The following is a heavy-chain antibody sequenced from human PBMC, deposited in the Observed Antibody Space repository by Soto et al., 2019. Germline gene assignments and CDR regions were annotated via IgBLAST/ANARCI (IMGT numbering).Heavy chain of an antibody. Sequence: EEQLLASGGGLVQPGGSLTLSCAASGFTFRAYGMSWIRQTPEKGREWVSSIHLFDGRTYYTDSVKGRFTISKDDSKSTVSLQLNSLRVDDTAIYYCARGGVYGTYHYYRGMDVWGQGRPVTVS. J-gene: IGHJ6*02. D-gene: IGHD4-17*01. CDR1: GFTFRAYG. CDR2: IHLFDGRT. V-gene: IGHV3-23*01. CDR3: ARGGVYGTYHYYRGMDV.